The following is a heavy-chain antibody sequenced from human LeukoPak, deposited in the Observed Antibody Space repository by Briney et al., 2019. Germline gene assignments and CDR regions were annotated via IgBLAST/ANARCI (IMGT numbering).Heavy chain of an antibody. V-gene: IGHV5-51*01. CDR1: GYSFTSYW. J-gene: IGHJ4*02. CDR2: IYPGDSDP. D-gene: IGHD1-26*01. CDR3: ARHGVNSGSSRAVDY. Sequence: GESLKISCKGSGYSFTSYWIGWVRQMPGKGLEWMGIIYPGDSDPLYSPSFRGQVTISADKSISTAYLQWDSLRASDTAMYYCARHGVNSGSSRAVDYWGQGTLVTVSS.